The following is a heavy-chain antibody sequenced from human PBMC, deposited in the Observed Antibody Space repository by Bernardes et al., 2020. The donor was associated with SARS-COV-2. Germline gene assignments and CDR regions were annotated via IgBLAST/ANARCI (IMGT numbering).Heavy chain of an antibody. CDR2: INPNSGGT. J-gene: IGHJ3*02. Sequence: ASVKVSCKTSGYTFSGYYIHWVRQAPGQGLEWMGWINPNSGGTDYAQKFQDRVTITRDTSISTAYMELSRVKSDDTALYYCARCNSSTFNPLDIWGQGTMVTVSS. CDR1: GYTFSGYY. D-gene: IGHD2-2*01. V-gene: IGHV1-2*02. CDR3: ARCNSSTFNPLDI.